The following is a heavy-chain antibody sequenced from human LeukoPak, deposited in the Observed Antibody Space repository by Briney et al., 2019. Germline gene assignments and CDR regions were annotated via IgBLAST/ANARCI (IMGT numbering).Heavy chain of an antibody. CDR3: ARGDKVSVEMATITWTSYYYYYMDV. J-gene: IGHJ6*03. V-gene: IGHV1-46*01. Sequence: GASVKVSRKASGYTFTIYYMHWVPQAPGQGLEWVGIIYPSGGSTSYTQKFQGRVAMTRNTSISTAHMELSSLRSEDTAVYYCARGDKVSVEMATITWTSYYYYYMDVWGKGTTVTISS. CDR2: IYPSGGST. CDR1: GYTFTIYY. D-gene: IGHD5-24*01.